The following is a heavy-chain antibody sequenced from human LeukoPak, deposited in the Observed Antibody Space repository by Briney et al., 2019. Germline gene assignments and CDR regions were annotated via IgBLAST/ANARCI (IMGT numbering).Heavy chain of an antibody. CDR3: ARLSGKTVTAYYYYYYMDV. CDR2: MKQDGSEK. CDR1: GFTFSSYW. D-gene: IGHD4-17*01. V-gene: IGHV3-7*01. Sequence: GGSLRLSCAASGFTFSSYWMSWVRQAPGKGLEWVANMKQDGSEKYYVDSVKGRFTISRDNAKNSLYLQMNSLRAEDTAVYYCARLSGKTVTAYYYYYYMDVWGKGTTVTVSS. J-gene: IGHJ6*03.